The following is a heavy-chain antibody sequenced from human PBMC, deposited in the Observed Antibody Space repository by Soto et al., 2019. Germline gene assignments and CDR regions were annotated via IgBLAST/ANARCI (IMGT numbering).Heavy chain of an antibody. CDR2: ISSSSSYI. CDR3: ARDAHSPRYCSSTSCYDYYYYGMDV. D-gene: IGHD2-2*01. J-gene: IGHJ6*02. V-gene: IGHV3-21*01. Sequence: GGSLRLSCAASGFTFSSYSMNWVRQAPGKGLEWVSSISSSSSYIYYADSVKGRFTISRDNAKNSLYLQMNSLRAEDTAVYYCARDAHSPRYCSSTSCYDYYYYGMDVWGQGTTVTVSS. CDR1: GFTFSSYS.